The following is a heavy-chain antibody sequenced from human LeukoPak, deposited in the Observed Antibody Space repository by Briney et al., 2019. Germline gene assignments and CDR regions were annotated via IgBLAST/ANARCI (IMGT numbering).Heavy chain of an antibody. V-gene: IGHV3-30-3*01. CDR2: ISYDGSNK. CDR3: AGDLIEVEWELGFDY. D-gene: IGHD1-26*01. J-gene: IGHJ4*02. Sequence: GRSLRLSCAASGFPFSSYAMRWVRQAPGKGLEWVAVISYDGSNKYYADSVKGRFTICRDNSKNARYLQMNSLRAEDKAVYYGAGDLIEVEWELGFDYWGQGTLVTVSS. CDR1: GFPFSSYA.